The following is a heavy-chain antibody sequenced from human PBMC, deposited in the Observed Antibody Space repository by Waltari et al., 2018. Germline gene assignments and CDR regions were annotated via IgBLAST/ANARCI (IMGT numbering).Heavy chain of an antibody. D-gene: IGHD6-13*01. J-gene: IGHJ4*02. V-gene: IGHV4-39*01. CDR3: ASRKEPLRSAAGLY. CDR1: GGSISSSSYY. CDR2: IYYSGST. Sequence: QLQLQESGPGLVKPSETLSLTCTVSGGSISSSSYYWGWLRQPPGKGLEWIGSIYYSGSTYYNPSLKSRVTISVDTSKNQFSLKLSSVTAADTAVYYCASRKEPLRSAAGLYWGQGTLVTVSS.